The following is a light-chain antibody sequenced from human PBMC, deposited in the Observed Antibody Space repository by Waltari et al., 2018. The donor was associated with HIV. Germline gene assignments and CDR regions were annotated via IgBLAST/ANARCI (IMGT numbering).Light chain of an antibody. CDR1: ALPSQS. CDR2: KDS. V-gene: IGLV3-25*03. Sequence: SYELTQPPSVSVSPGQTAKITCSGDALPSQSAPWFQHKPGQAPLLVIYKDSQRPSGIPERFSGSHSGTTVTLTISGVQAEDEADYYCESADNSGTYWVFGGGTKLTVL. J-gene: IGLJ3*02. CDR3: ESADNSGTYWV.